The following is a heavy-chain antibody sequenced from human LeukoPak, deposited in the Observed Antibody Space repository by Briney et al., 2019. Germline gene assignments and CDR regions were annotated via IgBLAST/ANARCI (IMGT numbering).Heavy chain of an antibody. CDR3: ARADYSGPDSRAFDI. J-gene: IGHJ3*02. D-gene: IGHD6-19*01. CDR1: GFTFSTYA. Sequence: PGRSLRLSCAASGFTFSTYAMHWVRQAPGKGLGWVAVISYDESNKFYADSVKGRFTISRDNSKNTLYLQMNSLRTEDTAVYYCARADYSGPDSRAFDIWGQGTMVTVSS. CDR2: ISYDESNK. V-gene: IGHV3-30-3*01.